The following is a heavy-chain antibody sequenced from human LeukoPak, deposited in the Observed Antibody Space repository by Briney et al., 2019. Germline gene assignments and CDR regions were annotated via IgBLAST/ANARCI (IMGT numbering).Heavy chain of an antibody. J-gene: IGHJ6*03. CDR3: AKGGAVSSKSIIMVRGTRRYYYNMDV. Sequence: GGSLRLSCAASGFTLSTYDMHWVRQAPGKGLEWVAFTRYDGSNKYYADSVKGRFTISRDNSKNTLYLQINSLRAEDTAVYYCAKGGAVSSKSIIMVRGTRRYYYNMDVWGKGTTVTISS. CDR1: GFTLSTYD. D-gene: IGHD3-10*01. CDR2: TRYDGSNK. V-gene: IGHV3-30*02.